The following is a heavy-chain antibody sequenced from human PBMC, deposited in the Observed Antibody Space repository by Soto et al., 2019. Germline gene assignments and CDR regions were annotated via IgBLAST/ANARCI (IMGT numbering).Heavy chain of an antibody. CDR2: IHYSGST. CDR3: ARQAAAPGIDLWFDP. D-gene: IGHD6-13*01. CDR1: GGSISSYY. J-gene: IGHJ5*02. V-gene: IGHV4-59*08. Sequence: SETLSLTCTVSGGSISSYYWSWIRQSPGKGLEWIGYIHYSGSTKSNPSLKSRVTISVDTSRNQFSLKLNSVTAADSAVYYCARQAAAPGIDLWFDPWGQGTLVTVSS.